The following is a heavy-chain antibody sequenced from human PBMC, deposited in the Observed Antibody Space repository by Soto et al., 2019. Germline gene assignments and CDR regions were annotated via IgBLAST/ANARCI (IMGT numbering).Heavy chain of an antibody. Sequence: GASVKVSCKASGYIFSANYIHWVRQAPGQGLEWLGWINPHSGATNYAQKFLGRVTMSADTSASTAYMDLARLKSDDTAVYYCVRARALGFSNWFDPWGRGTLVTAPQ. CDR2: INPHSGAT. J-gene: IGHJ5*02. D-gene: IGHD3-10*01. CDR3: VRARALGFSNWFDP. V-gene: IGHV1-2*02. CDR1: GYIFSANY.